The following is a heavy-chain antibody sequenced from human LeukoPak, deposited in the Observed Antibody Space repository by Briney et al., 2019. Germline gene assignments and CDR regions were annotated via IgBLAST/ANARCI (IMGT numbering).Heavy chain of an antibody. CDR1: GFTVSSNY. CDR2: IYSGGST. Sequence: GGSLRLSCAASGFTVSSNYMSWVRQAPGKGLEWVSVIYSGGSTYYADSVKGRFTISRDNSKNTLYLQMNSLRAEDTAVYYCARGTDHYYYYGMDVWGQGTTVTVSS. V-gene: IGHV3-53*01. J-gene: IGHJ6*02. CDR3: ARGTDHYYYYGMDV.